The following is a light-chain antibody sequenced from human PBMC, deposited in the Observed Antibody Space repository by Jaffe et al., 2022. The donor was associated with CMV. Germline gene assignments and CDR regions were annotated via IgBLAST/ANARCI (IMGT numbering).Light chain of an antibody. Sequence: EIVMTQSPATLSVSPGQRVTLSCRASQTISSNLAWYQQKRGQAPRLLIYDVSVRASGVSGRFSGSGSGTEFTLTISSLQSEDFAVYYCQQYKNWSTFGQGTRLE. CDR3: QQYKNWST. CDR2: DVS. CDR1: QTISSN. J-gene: IGKJ5*01. V-gene: IGKV3-15*01.